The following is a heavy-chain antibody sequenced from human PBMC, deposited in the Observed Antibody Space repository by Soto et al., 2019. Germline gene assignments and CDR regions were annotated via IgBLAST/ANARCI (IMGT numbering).Heavy chain of an antibody. Sequence: GGSLRLSCAAAGCTFSSYAMHSVRPAPGKGLEWVALISYDGSDKDYADSVKGRFTISRDNSRNTLFLQMNSLRAEDTAVYYCARDYYKYYDSSGYYRSPAYWGQGTLVTVS. J-gene: IGHJ4*02. CDR1: GCTFSSYA. D-gene: IGHD3-22*01. CDR2: ISYDGSDK. CDR3: ARDYYKYYDSSGYYRSPAY. V-gene: IGHV3-30-3*01.